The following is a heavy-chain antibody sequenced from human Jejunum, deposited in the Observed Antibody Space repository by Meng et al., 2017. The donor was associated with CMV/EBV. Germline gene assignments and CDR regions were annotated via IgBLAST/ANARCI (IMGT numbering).Heavy chain of an antibody. CDR2: ISAYNGNT. D-gene: IGHD1-26*01. J-gene: IGHJ4*02. V-gene: IGHV1-18*01. CDR1: GYTFTNYG. CDR3: ARVEVGITSGDY. Sequence: QAHLVRSGGEGKEPGTSLKSSCKASGYTFTNYGITWVRQAPGQGLEWMGWISAYNGNTNYAQTLQGRVTMTTDTSTSTAYMELRSLRSDDTAVYYCARVEVGITSGDYWGQGTLVTVSS.